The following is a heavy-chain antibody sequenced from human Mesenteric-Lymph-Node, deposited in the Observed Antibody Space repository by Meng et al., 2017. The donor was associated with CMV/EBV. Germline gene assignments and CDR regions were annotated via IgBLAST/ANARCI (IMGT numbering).Heavy chain of an antibody. CDR2: ISWNSGSI. V-gene: IGHV3-9*01. Sequence: SLKISCAASGFTFDDYAMHWVRQAPGKGLERVSGISWNSGSIGYADSVKGRFTISRDNAKNSLYLQMNSLRAEETALYYCAKEGYCSSTSCPTYYYYGMDVWGQGTTVTVSS. D-gene: IGHD2-2*01. CDR1: GFTFDDYA. CDR3: AKEGYCSSTSCPTYYYYGMDV. J-gene: IGHJ6*02.